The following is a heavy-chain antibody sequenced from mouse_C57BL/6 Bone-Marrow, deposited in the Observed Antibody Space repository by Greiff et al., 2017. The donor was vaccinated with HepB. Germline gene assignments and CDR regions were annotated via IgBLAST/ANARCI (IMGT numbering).Heavy chain of an antibody. CDR1: GFTFTDYY. CDR2: IRNKANGYTT. Sequence: EVHLVESGGGLVQPGGSLSLSCAASGFTFTDYYMSWVRQPPGKALEWLGFIRNKANGYTTEYSASVKGRFTISRDNSQSILYLQMNALRAEDSATYYCASHYGNKNYFDYWGQGTTLTVSS. V-gene: IGHV7-3*01. D-gene: IGHD1-2*01. J-gene: IGHJ2*01. CDR3: ASHYGNKNYFDY.